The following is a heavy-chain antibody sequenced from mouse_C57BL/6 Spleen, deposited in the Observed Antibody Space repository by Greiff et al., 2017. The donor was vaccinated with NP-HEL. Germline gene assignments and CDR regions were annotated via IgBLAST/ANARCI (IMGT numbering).Heavy chain of an antibody. D-gene: IGHD2-4*01. CDR2: IYPRSGNT. J-gene: IGHJ2*01. V-gene: IGHV1-81*01. Sequence: QVQLQQSGAELARPGASVKLSCKASGYTFTSYGISWVKQRTGQGLEWIGEIYPRSGNTYYNEKFKGKATLTAEKSSRTAYMELRSLTSEDSAVYFCARGGELMITTKNFDYWGQGTTLTVSS. CDR1: GYTFTSYG. CDR3: ARGGELMITTKNFDY.